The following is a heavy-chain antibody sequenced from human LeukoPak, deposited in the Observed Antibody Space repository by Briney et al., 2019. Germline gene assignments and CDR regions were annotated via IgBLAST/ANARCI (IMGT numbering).Heavy chain of an antibody. CDR2: IYYSGST. CDR1: GGSISSYY. Sequence: PSETLSLTCTVSGGSISSYYWSWIRQPPGKGLEWIGYIYYSGSTNYNPSLKSRVTISVDTSKNQFSLKLSSVTAADTAVYYCARELSAAAGFDYWGQGTLVTVSS. J-gene: IGHJ4*02. D-gene: IGHD6-13*01. CDR3: ARELSAAAGFDY. V-gene: IGHV4-59*01.